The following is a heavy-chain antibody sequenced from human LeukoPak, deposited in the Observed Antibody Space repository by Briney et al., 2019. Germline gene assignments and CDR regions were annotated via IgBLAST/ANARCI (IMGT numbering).Heavy chain of an antibody. CDR3: ARGWSAVAGTGVDY. D-gene: IGHD6-19*01. J-gene: IGHJ4*02. Sequence: GGSLRLSCAASGFTFSSYGMHWVRQAPGKGLEGVAFIRYDGSNKYYADSVKGRFTISRDNSKNTLYLQMNSLRAEDTAVYYCARGWSAVAGTGVDYWGQGTLVTVSS. CDR2: IRYDGSNK. V-gene: IGHV3-30*02. CDR1: GFTFSSYG.